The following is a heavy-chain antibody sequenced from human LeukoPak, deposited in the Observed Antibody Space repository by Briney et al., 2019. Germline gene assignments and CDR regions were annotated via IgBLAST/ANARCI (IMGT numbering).Heavy chain of an antibody. J-gene: IGHJ6*02. Sequence: SETLSLTCAVYGGSFSGYYWSWIRQPPGKGLEWIGEINHSGSTNYNPSLKSRVTISVDTSKNQFSLKLSSVTAADTAVYYCATSRIAVAGTGYYGMDVWGQGTTVTVSS. CDR1: GGSFSGYY. V-gene: IGHV4-34*01. CDR2: INHSGST. D-gene: IGHD6-19*01. CDR3: ATSRIAVAGTGYYGMDV.